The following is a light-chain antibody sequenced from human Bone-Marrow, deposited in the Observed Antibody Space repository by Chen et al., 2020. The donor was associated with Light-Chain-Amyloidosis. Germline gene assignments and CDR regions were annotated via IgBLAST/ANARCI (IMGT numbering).Light chain of an antibody. CDR3: QQYGTSPLT. V-gene: IGKV3-20*01. CDR2: GSS. J-gene: IGKJ4*01. CDR1: QTISSNY. Sequence: DIVLTQSPGPLSLSPGEGANLSCRASQTISSNYLTWYQQNFGQAPRRLIYGSSSRATGIPDRFTGSGSGTDFTLNINRLEPEDVAMYDGQQYGTSPLTFGGGTKVEIK.